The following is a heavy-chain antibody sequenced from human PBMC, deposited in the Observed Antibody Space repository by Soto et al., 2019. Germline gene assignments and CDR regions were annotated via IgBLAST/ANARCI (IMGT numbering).Heavy chain of an antibody. Sequence: SETLSLTCAVYGGSFSGYYLSWIRQPPGKGLEWIGEINHSGSTNYNPSLKSRVTISVDTSKNQFSLKLSSVTAADTAVYYCARGRSSMVRGVIPHYYFGYWGQGTLVTVSS. D-gene: IGHD3-10*01. CDR3: ARGRSSMVRGVIPHYYFGY. V-gene: IGHV4-34*01. J-gene: IGHJ4*02. CDR2: INHSGST. CDR1: GGSFSGYY.